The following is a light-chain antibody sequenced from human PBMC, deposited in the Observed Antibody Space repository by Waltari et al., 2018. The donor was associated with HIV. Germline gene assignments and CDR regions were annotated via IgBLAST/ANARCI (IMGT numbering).Light chain of an antibody. J-gene: IGLJ2*01. Sequence: SYELTQPPSVSVSPGQTASITCSGHKLGDKYVSWYQQKAGQSPVLVIFQDSKRPSGIPERFSGSNSGNTATLTISGTQAMDEADYYCQAWDSRTSFGGGTKLTVL. CDR1: KLGDKY. CDR3: QAWDSRTS. CDR2: QDS. V-gene: IGLV3-1*01.